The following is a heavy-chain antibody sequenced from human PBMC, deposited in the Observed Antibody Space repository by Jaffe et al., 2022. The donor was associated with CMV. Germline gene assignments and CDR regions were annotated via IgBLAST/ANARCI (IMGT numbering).Heavy chain of an antibody. CDR2: ISSSSSYI. CDR3: ARDTSYMITFGGVIGNYYFDY. V-gene: IGHV3-21*01. Sequence: EVQLVESGGGLVKPGGSLRLSCAASGFTFSSYSMNWVRQAPGKGLEWVSSISSSSSYIYYADSVKGRFTISRDNAKNSLYLQMNSLRAEDTAVYYCARDTSYMITFGGVIGNYYFDYWGQGTLVTVSS. D-gene: IGHD3-16*02. CDR1: GFTFSSYS. J-gene: IGHJ4*02.